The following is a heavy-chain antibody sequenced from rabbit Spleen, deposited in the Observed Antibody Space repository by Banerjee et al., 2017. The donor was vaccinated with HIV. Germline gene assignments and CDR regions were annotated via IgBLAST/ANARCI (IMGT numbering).Heavy chain of an antibody. CDR1: GFSFSSGYW. D-gene: IGHD8-1*01. CDR3: ARDTGSSFSSYGMDL. J-gene: IGHJ6*01. CDR2: IGTTSGTT. V-gene: IGHV1S40*01. Sequence: QSLEESGGDLVKPGASLTLTCTASGFSFSSGYWMCWVRQAPGKGLEWIACIGTTSGTTVYASWAKGRFTISKTSSTTVTLQMTSLTAADTATYFCARDTGSSFSSYGMDLWGPGTLVTVS.